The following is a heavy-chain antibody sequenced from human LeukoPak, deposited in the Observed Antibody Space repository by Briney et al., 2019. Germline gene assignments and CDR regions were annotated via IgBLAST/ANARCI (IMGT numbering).Heavy chain of an antibody. Sequence: GGSLRLSCAASGFTFTSYWIGWVRPMPGKGLEWMGIIYPGDSDTRYSPSFQGQVTISADKSISTAYLQWSSLKASDTAMYYCARRGITYYYGMDVWGQGTTVTVSS. CDR1: GFTFTSYW. D-gene: IGHD1-20*01. V-gene: IGHV5-51*01. CDR3: ARRGITYYYGMDV. J-gene: IGHJ6*02. CDR2: IYPGDSDT.